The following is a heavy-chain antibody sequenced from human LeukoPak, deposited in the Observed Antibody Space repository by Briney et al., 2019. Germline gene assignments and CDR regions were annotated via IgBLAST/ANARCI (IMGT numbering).Heavy chain of an antibody. CDR1: GYTFTSYG. CDR3: ARGPSYRPPMLGYCSSTSCYSYYYYYGMDV. V-gene: IGHV1-18*01. J-gene: IGHJ6*02. D-gene: IGHD2-2*02. Sequence: ASVKVSCKDSGYTFTSYGISWVRQAPGQGLEWMGWISAYNGNTNYAQKLQGRVTMTTDTSTSTAYMELRSLRTDDTAVYCCARGPSYRPPMLGYCSSTSCYSYYYYYGMDVWGQGTTVTVSS. CDR2: ISAYNGNT.